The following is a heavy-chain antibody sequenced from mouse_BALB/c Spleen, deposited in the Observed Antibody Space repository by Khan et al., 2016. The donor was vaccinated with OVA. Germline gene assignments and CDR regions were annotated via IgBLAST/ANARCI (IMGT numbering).Heavy chain of an antibody. V-gene: IGHV3-2*02. CDR2: ISNSGST. CDR3: ARTARIKY. D-gene: IGHD1-2*01. J-gene: IGHJ2*01. Sequence: EVQLLESGPGLVKPCRSLTLSCTASGYSFTSYYIWCVLQPFPGNIQLCTSIISNSGSTYYNDSLKGRITITRDKSKNQFFLQLNSVTSEDTATYYCARTARIKYWGQGTTLTVSS. CDR1: GYSFTSYYI.